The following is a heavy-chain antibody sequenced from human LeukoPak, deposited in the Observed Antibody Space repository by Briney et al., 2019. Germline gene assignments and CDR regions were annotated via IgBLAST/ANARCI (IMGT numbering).Heavy chain of an antibody. V-gene: IGHV3-7*01. CDR2: MNQDGSER. J-gene: IGHJ4*02. D-gene: IGHD1-1*01. Sequence: GSLRLSXAVSGFTXXDYWMTWVRQAPGKGLEWVANMNQDGSERNYLDSVKGRVTISRDNTKNSLYLQMNSLRPEDTAIYYCARAFWSRFDYWGRGALVTVSS. CDR3: ARAFWSRFDY. CDR1: GFTXXDYW.